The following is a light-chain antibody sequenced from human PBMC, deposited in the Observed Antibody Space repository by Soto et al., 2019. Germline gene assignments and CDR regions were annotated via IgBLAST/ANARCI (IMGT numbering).Light chain of an antibody. CDR3: SSYAGSNAYV. CDR1: NSDVGGYNY. CDR2: EVS. J-gene: IGLJ1*01. Sequence: QSVLTQPPSASGSPGQSVTISCPGTNSDVGGYNYVSWYQQHPGKAPKLMIYEVSKRPSGVPDRFSGSKSGNTASLTVSGLQAEDEADYYCSSYAGSNAYVFGTGTKVTV. V-gene: IGLV2-8*01.